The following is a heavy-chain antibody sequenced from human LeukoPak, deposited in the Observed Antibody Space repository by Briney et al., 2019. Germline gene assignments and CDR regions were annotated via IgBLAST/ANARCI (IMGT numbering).Heavy chain of an antibody. D-gene: IGHD1-26*01. CDR1: GYTFTSYD. J-gene: IGHJ4*02. CDR3: ASISKVGATIDY. V-gene: IGHV1-8*01. CDR2: MNPNSGNT. Sequence: GASVEVSCKASGYTFTSYDINWVRQATGQGLEWMGWMNPNSGNTGYAQKFQGRVTMTRNTSISTAYMELSSLRSEDTAVYYCASISKVGATIDYWGQGTLVTVSS.